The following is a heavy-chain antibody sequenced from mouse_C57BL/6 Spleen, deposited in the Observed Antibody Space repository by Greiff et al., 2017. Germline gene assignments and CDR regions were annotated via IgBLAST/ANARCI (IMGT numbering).Heavy chain of an antibody. CDR2: IDPNSGGH. Sequence: QVHVKQPGAELVKPGASVKLSCKASGYTFTSYGLHWVKQRPGRGLEWIGRIDPNSGGHTYTEKFKSKVTLTVDKPSSPAYMELSSLTSEDSAVYYCSRESERAMDYWGQGTSVTVSS. CDR3: SRESERAMDY. J-gene: IGHJ4*01. CDR1: GYTFTSYG. V-gene: IGHV1-72*01.